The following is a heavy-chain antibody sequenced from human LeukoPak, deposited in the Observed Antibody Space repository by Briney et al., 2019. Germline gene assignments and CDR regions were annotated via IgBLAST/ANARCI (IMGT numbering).Heavy chain of an antibody. Sequence: GGSLRLSCAASGFTFSSYALSWVRQAPGKGLEWVSAISGSGGSTYYADSVKGRFSISRINSKNTLYLQMDSLRAEDTAVYYCAKRPADCSSTTCPPINSYYYGMDVWGQGTTVTVSS. V-gene: IGHV3-23*01. J-gene: IGHJ6*02. D-gene: IGHD2-2*01. CDR3: AKRPADCSSTTCPPINSYYYGMDV. CDR1: GFTFSSYA. CDR2: ISGSGGST.